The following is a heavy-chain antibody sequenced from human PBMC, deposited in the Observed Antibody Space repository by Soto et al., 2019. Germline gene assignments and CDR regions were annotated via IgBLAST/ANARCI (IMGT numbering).Heavy chain of an antibody. V-gene: IGHV3-48*01. CDR1: GFTFSSYS. Sequence: EVQLVESGGGLVQPGGSLRLSCAASGFTFSSYSMNWVRQAPGKGLEWVSYISSSSSTIYYADSVKGRFTISRDNAKNSLYLQRNSLRAEDTAVYYCARNQKTPRLVIYYYYYYMDAWGKGTTVTVSS. CDR2: ISSSSSTI. CDR3: ARNQKTPRLVIYYYYYYMDA. D-gene: IGHD3-9*01. J-gene: IGHJ6*03.